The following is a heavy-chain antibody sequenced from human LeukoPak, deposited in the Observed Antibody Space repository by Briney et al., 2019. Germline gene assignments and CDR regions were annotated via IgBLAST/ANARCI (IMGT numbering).Heavy chain of an antibody. Sequence: PSQTLSLTCAISGDSVSSNSAAWNWIRQSPSRGLEWLGRTYYKSKWYNDYAVSVKSRITINPDTSKNQFSLQLNSVTPEDTAVYYCARDLGYSSSWTYYYGMDVWGQGTTVTVSS. V-gene: IGHV6-1*01. CDR1: GDSVSSNSAA. CDR3: ARDLGYSSSWTYYYGMDV. D-gene: IGHD6-13*01. CDR2: TYYKSKWYN. J-gene: IGHJ6*02.